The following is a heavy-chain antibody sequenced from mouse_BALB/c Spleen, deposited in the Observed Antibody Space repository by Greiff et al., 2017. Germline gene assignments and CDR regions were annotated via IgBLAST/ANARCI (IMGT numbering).Heavy chain of an antibody. J-gene: IGHJ4*01. V-gene: IGHV5-6-5*01. D-gene: IGHD1-1*01. Sequence: EVQLVESGGGLVKPGGSLKLSCAASGFTFSSYAMSWVRQTPEKRLAWVASISSGGSTYYPDSVKGRFTISRDNARNILYLQMSSLRSEDTAMYYCARDYYGSRPYAMDYWGQGTSVTVSS. CDR2: ISSGGST. CDR3: ARDYYGSRPYAMDY. CDR1: GFTFSSYA.